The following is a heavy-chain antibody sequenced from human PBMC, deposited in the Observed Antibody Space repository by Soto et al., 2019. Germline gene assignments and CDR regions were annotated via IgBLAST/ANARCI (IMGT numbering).Heavy chain of an antibody. Sequence: QVQLVQSGAEVKKPGSSVKVSCKASGGTFSSYSINWVRQAPGQGLEWLGEIIPIFGTANYAQKFQGRVTITADASTSTAYMELSSLRSEDTAVYYCARDGGRHSGGIDYWGQGTLVTVSS. CDR2: IIPIFGTA. D-gene: IGHD1-26*01. CDR3: ARDGGRHSGGIDY. J-gene: IGHJ4*02. V-gene: IGHV1-69*01. CDR1: GGTFSSYS.